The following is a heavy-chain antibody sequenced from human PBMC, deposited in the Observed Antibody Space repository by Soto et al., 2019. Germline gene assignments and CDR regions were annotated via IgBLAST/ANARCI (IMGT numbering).Heavy chain of an antibody. V-gene: IGHV1-69*13. Sequence: ASVKVSCKASGGTFSSYAISWVRQAPGQGLEWMGGIIPIFGTANYAQKFQGRVTITADESTSTAYMELSSLRSEDTAVYYCARDLRGYFDYWGQGTLVTVSS. CDR3: ARDLRGYFDY. D-gene: IGHD4-17*01. CDR1: GGTFSSYA. J-gene: IGHJ4*02. CDR2: IIPIFGTA.